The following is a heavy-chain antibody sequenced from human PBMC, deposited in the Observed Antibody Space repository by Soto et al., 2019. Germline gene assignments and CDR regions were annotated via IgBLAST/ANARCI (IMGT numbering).Heavy chain of an antibody. CDR3: AAACSTGPDAFDI. D-gene: IGHD2-8*01. Sequence: GESLKISCKGSGYNFDNYWIGWVRQMPGKGLEWMGMIFPGDSDTKESPSLQGQITMSVDKSDNSAYLQWWSLKASDTAFYYCAAACSTGPDAFDIWGQGTMVTVSS. V-gene: IGHV5-51*01. CDR1: GYNFDNYW. CDR2: IFPGDSDT. J-gene: IGHJ3*02.